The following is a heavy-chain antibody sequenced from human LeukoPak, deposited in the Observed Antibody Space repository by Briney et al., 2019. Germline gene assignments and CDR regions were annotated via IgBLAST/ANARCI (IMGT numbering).Heavy chain of an antibody. CDR1: GGSISSGARY. D-gene: IGHD6-19*01. CDR2: IHYSGNI. J-gene: IGHJ4*02. Sequence: SQTLSLTCTVSGGSISSGARYWSWIRQHPGKGLEWIGYIHYSGNIYYNPSLKSRLTLSIDTSDNQFSLKLSSLTAADTAVYYCARDLSGEGYYFDYWGQGTLVTVSS. V-gene: IGHV4-31*03. CDR3: ARDLSGEGYYFDY.